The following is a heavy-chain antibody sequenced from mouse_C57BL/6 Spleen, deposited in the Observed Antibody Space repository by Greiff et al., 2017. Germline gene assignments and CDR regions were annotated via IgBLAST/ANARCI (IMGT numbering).Heavy chain of an antibody. CDR1: GFTFSDYY. CDR3: ARHYYGSSSDAMDY. Sequence: EVTLVESGGGLVQPGGSLKLSCAASGFTFSDYYMYWVRQTPEKRLEWVAYISNGGGSTYYPDTVKGRFTISRDNAKNTLYLQMSRLKSEDTAMYYCARHYYGSSSDAMDYWGQGTSVTVSS. D-gene: IGHD1-1*01. CDR2: ISNGGGST. J-gene: IGHJ4*01. V-gene: IGHV5-12*01.